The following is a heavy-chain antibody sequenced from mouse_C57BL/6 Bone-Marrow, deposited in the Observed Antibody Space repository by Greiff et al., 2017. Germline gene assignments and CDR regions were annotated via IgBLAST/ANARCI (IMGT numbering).Heavy chain of an antibody. J-gene: IGHJ4*01. D-gene: IGHD2-4*01. CDR2: INPGSGGT. CDR3: ASRGGLRPYYYAMDY. CDR1: GYAFTNYL. Sequence: VQVVESGAELVRPGTSVKVSCKASGYAFTNYLIEWVKQRPGQGLEWIGVINPGSGGTNYNEKFKGKATLTADKSSSTAYMQLSSLTSEDSAVYFCASRGGLRPYYYAMDYWGQGTSVTVSS. V-gene: IGHV1-54*01.